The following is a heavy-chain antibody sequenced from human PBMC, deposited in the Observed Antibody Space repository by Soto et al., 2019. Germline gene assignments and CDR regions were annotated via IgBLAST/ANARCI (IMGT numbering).Heavy chain of an antibody. CDR1: GFTFSSYG. CDR3: ARDYYYGSGNYYRADYYHYGMDV. Sequence: PGGSLRLSCAASGFTFSSYGMHWVRQAPGKGLEWVAVIWYDGSNKYYADSVKGRFTISRDNSKNTLYLQMNSLRAEDTAAYYCARDYYYGSGNYYRADYYHYGMDVWGQGTTVTVSS. D-gene: IGHD3-10*01. V-gene: IGHV3-33*01. J-gene: IGHJ6*02. CDR2: IWYDGSNK.